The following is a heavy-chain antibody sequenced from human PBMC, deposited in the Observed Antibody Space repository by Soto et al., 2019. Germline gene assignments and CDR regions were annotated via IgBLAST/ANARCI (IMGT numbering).Heavy chain of an antibody. J-gene: IGHJ6*02. Sequence: SETLSLTCTVSGGSISGYYWSWIRQPPGKGLEWIGYIYYSGSTNYNPSLKSRVTISVDTSKNQFSLKLSSVTAADTAVYYCARDPGIAAAGRSPSAYYYYYGMDVWGQGTTVTVSS. CDR2: IYYSGST. CDR1: GGSISGYY. CDR3: ARDPGIAAAGRSPSAYYYYYGMDV. D-gene: IGHD6-13*01. V-gene: IGHV4-59*12.